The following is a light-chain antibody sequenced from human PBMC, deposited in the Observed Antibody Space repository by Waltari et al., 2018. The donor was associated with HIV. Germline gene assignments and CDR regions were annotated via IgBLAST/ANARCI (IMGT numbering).Light chain of an antibody. CDR3: GADHGSWSNFVCV. Sequence: QPVLTQPPSASASLGASVTLTCTLSSGYSNYKVDWYQQRPGKGPRFVMRVGTGGIVGSKGDGIPDRFSVLGSGLNRYLTIKNIQEEDESDYHCGADHGSWSNFVCVFGGGTKLTVL. CDR2: VGTGGIVG. CDR1: SGYSNYK. V-gene: IGLV9-49*01. J-gene: IGLJ3*02.